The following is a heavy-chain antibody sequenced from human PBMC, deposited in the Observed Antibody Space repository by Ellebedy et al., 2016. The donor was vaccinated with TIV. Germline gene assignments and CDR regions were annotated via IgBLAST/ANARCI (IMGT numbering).Heavy chain of an antibody. V-gene: IGHV4-34*01. Sequence: SETLSLXCAVYGGSFSGYYWSWIRQPPGKGLEWIGEINHSGSTNYNPSLKSRVTISVDTSKNQFSLKLSSVTAADTAVYYCASKLWYFDLWGRGTLVTVSS. CDR1: GGSFSGYY. J-gene: IGHJ2*01. CDR2: INHSGST. CDR3: ASKLWYFDL.